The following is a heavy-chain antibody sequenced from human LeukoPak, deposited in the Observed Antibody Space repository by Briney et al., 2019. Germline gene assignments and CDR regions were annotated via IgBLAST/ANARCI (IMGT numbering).Heavy chain of an antibody. J-gene: IGHJ6*03. V-gene: IGHV4-61*02. CDR1: GGSISSGSHY. CDR3: ARGTTMVRGAYYYYYMDV. D-gene: IGHD3-10*01. CDR2: MYTSGST. Sequence: SQTLSLTCTVSGGSISSGSHYWSWIRQPAGKGLEWIGRMYTSGSTNYNPSLKSRVTISVDTSKNQFSLKLSSVTAADTAVYYCARGTTMVRGAYYYYYMDVWGKGTTVTVSS.